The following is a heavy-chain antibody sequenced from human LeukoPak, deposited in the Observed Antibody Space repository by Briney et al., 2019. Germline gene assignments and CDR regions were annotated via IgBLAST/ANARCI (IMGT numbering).Heavy chain of an antibody. CDR3: AKDERLGYNYYYYMDV. Sequence: GGSLRLSCAASGFTFSGYGMHWVRQAPGKGLEWVAFIRYDGSNKYYADSVKGRFTISRDNSKNTLYLQMNSLRAEDTAVYYCAKDERLGYNYYYYMDVWGKGTTVTVSS. V-gene: IGHV3-30*02. D-gene: IGHD5-12*01. CDR2: IRYDGSNK. J-gene: IGHJ6*03. CDR1: GFTFSGYG.